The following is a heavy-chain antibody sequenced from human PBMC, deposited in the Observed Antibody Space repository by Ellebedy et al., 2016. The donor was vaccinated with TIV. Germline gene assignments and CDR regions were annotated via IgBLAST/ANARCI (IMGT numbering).Heavy chain of an antibody. J-gene: IGHJ4*02. Sequence: GESLKISCSASGLTLSSYAMGWVRHSPGRGLEWVSAIDGTGDGTFYADSVEGRFTISRDNSKDTLYLQMNSLRPEDTAVYYCAKPPVGHCISTVCYVFDYWGQGTLVTVSS. V-gene: IGHV3-23*01. CDR1: GLTLSSYA. CDR2: IDGTGDGT. CDR3: AKPPVGHCISTVCYVFDY. D-gene: IGHD2-2*01.